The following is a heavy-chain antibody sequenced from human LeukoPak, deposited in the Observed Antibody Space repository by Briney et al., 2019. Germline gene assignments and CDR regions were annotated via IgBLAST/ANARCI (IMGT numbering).Heavy chain of an antibody. J-gene: IGHJ4*02. D-gene: IGHD1-26*01. V-gene: IGHV4-59*08. CDR2: FYYSGST. CDR3: ARCAGATLFDY. CDR1: GGSISSYY. Sequence: SETLSLTCTVSGGSISSYYWSWIRQPPGKGLEWIGYFYYSGSTNYNPSLKSRVTISEDTSKNQFSLKLSSVTAADTAVYYCARCAGATLFDYWGQGTLVTVSS.